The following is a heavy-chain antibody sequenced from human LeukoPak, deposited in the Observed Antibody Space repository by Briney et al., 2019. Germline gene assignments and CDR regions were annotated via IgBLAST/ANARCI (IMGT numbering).Heavy chain of an antibody. J-gene: IGHJ4*02. CDR2: ISSSSSYI. CDR1: GFTFSNDN. CDR3: ARDSGSDY. D-gene: IGHD1-26*01. Sequence: PGGSLRLSCAASGFTFSNDNMNWVRQAPGKGLEWVSSISSSSSYIYYADSVKGRFTISRDNAKNSLYLQMNSLRAEDTAVYYCARDSGSDYWGQGTLVTVSS. V-gene: IGHV3-21*01.